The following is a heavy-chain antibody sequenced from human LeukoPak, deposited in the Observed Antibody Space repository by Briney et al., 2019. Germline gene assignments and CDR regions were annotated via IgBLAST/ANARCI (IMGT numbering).Heavy chain of an antibody. CDR1: GVTFSDYYS. CDR2: IDSSGGYM. Sequence: GGSLRLSCSASGVTFSDYYSMNWARQAPGKGLEWVSSIDSSGGYMFYADSVKGRFIISRDNAKDSLYLQMNSLRVEDTAVYYCLRGDRRDYWGQGTLVTVSS. CDR3: LRGDRRDY. J-gene: IGHJ4*02. V-gene: IGHV3-21*06.